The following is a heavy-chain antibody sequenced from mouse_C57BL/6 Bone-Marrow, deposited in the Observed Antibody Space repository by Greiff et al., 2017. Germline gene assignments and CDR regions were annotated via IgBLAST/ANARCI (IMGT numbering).Heavy chain of an antibody. CDR3: ARAEELGRDYYAMDY. CDR2: ISYDGSN. CDR1: GYSITSGYY. V-gene: IGHV3-6*01. J-gene: IGHJ4*01. Sequence: ESGPGLVKPSQSLSLTCSVTGYSITSGYYWNWIRQFPGNKLEWMGYISYDGSNNYNPSLKNRISITRDTSKNQVFLKLNSVTTEDTATYYCARAEELGRDYYAMDYWGQGTSVTVSS. D-gene: IGHD4-1*01.